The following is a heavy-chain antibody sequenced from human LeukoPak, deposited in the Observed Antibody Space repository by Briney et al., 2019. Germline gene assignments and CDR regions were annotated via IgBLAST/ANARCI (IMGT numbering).Heavy chain of an antibody. CDR3: AIRSWFYYYGMDV. V-gene: IGHV4-34*01. CDR1: GGSFSGYY. Sequence: SETLSLTCAVYGGSFSGYYWSWIRQPPGKGLEWIGEINHSGSTNYNPSLKSRVTISVDTSKNQFSLKLSSVTAADTAVYYCAIRSWFYYYGMDVWGQGTTVTVSS. D-gene: IGHD2-15*01. J-gene: IGHJ6*02. CDR2: INHSGST.